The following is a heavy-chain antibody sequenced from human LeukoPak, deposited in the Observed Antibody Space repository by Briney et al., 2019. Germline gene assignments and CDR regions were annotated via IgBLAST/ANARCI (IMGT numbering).Heavy chain of an antibody. CDR1: GGSISSSGYS. CDR3: ARPQRYSNYALDY. J-gene: IGHJ4*02. CDR2: ISFSGST. V-gene: IGHV4-39*01. D-gene: IGHD4-11*01. Sequence: SETLSLTCTASGGSISSSGYSWDWIRQPPGKGLEWIGSISFSGSTYYKPPLKSRVTMSVDTSKNQFSLKLSSVTAADTAVYYCARPQRYSNYALDYWGQGTLVTVSS.